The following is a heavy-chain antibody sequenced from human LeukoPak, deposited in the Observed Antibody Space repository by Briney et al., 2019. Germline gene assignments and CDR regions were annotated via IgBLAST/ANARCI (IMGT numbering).Heavy chain of an antibody. Sequence: ASVKVSCKASGYTFTSYGISWVRQAPGQGLEWMGWISAYNGYTNYAQKLQGRVTITTDTSTSTAYMELRSLRSDDMAVYYCARAGWYELPRYAFDIWGQGTMVTVSS. CDR3: ARAGWYELPRYAFDI. J-gene: IGHJ3*02. V-gene: IGHV1-18*03. CDR2: ISAYNGYT. D-gene: IGHD6-19*01. CDR1: GYTFTSYG.